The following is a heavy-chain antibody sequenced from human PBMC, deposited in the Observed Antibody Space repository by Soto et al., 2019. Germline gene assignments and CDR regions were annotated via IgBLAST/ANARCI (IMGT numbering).Heavy chain of an antibody. J-gene: IGHJ4*02. D-gene: IGHD3-3*01. CDR2: MSYSGNT. V-gene: IGHV4-59*01. Sequence: PSETLALTCTVSGGSMTNYYCTGIRQPPGKRLEYIGYMSYSGNTYYNPSVKSRVTISGDASKNQFSLKLRSVTAADTAVHYCVCGLSEWGRIDFWGQGTLVTVSS. CDR1: GGSMTNYY. CDR3: VCGLSEWGRIDF.